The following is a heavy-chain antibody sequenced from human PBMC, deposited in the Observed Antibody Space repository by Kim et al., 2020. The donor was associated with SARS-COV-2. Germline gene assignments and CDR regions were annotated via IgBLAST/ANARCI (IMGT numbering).Heavy chain of an antibody. Sequence: SETLSLTCAVSGGSISSSNWWSWVRQPPGKGLEWIGEIYHSGSTNYNPSLKSRVTISVDKSKNQFSLKLSSVTAADTAVYYCARVGGPATAITLSGDWFDPWGQGTLVTVSS. D-gene: IGHD2-21*02. CDR3: ARVGGPATAITLSGDWFDP. CDR2: IYHSGST. CDR1: GGSISSSNW. V-gene: IGHV4-4*02. J-gene: IGHJ5*02.